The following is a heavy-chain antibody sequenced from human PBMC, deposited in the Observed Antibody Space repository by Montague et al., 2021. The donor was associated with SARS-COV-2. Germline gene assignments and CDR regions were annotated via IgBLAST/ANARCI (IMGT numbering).Heavy chain of an antibody. CDR3: ARVEFDGGYDSVPLDV. D-gene: IGHD5-12*01. CDR1: GGSISSGGYY. J-gene: IGHJ6*02. Sequence: TLSLTCTVSGGSISSGGYYWSWIRQHPGKGLEWFGYIYYSGSTYYXXXLKSRVTISVDTSKNQFSLKLSSVTAADTAVYYCARVEFDGGYDSVPLDVWGQGTTVTVSS. V-gene: IGHV4-31*03. CDR2: IYYSGST.